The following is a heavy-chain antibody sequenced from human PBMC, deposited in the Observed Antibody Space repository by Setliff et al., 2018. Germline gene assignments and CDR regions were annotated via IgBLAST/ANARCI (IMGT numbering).Heavy chain of an antibody. CDR2: IYYTGST. V-gene: IGHV4-59*11. J-gene: IGHJ2*01. CDR3: ARLRKSTPHWYFDL. CDR1: GVSISSHY. Sequence: SETLSLTCTVSGVSISSHYWSWVRQPPGKGLECIGDIYYTGSTKYNPSLWNRLTMSIDTSKKQFSLRLTSVSAADTAVYYCARLRKSTPHWYFDLWGRGTLVTVSS.